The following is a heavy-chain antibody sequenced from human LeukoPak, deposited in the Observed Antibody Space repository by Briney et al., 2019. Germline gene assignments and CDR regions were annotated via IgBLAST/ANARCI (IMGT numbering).Heavy chain of an antibody. D-gene: IGHD3-3*01. CDR2: IIPIFGTA. CDR1: GGTFSSYA. V-gene: IGHV1-69*06. Sequence: GASVKVSCKASGGTFSSYAISWVRQAPGQGLEWMGGIIPIFGTANYTQKFQGRVTITADKSTSTAYMELSSLRSEDTAVYYCARGRIWSGYLGTFDYWGQGTLVTVSS. CDR3: ARGRIWSGYLGTFDY. J-gene: IGHJ4*02.